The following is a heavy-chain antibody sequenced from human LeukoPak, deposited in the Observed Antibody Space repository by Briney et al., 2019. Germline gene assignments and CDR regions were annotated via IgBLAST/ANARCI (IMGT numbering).Heavy chain of an antibody. CDR3: ARGSPWFGEFSSFDY. V-gene: IGHV3-64*01. CDR2: ISSNGGST. CDR1: GFTFSSYA. D-gene: IGHD3-10*01. Sequence: PGGSLRLSCAASGFTFSSYAMHWVRQAPGKGLEYVSAISSNGGSTYYANSVKGRFTISRDNSKNTLYLQMGSLRAEDMAVYYCARGSPWFGEFSSFDYWGQGTPVTVSS. J-gene: IGHJ4*02.